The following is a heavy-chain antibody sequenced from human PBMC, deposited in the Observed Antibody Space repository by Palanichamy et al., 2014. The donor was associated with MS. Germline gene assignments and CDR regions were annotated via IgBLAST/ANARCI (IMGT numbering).Heavy chain of an antibody. Sequence: EVQLLEVWGRRWYSLGGPVRLSCAVSGFTFSNYAMSWVRQAPGKGLEWVSAISDSGGSTYYADSVKGRFTISRDNSKNTLYLQMNSLRAEDTAVYYCAKGSRGSRPYYFDYWGQGTLVTVSS. CDR2: ISDSGGST. D-gene: IGHD2-15*01. CDR1: GFTFSNYA. CDR3: AKGSRGSRPYYFDY. V-gene: IGHV3-23*01. J-gene: IGHJ4*02.